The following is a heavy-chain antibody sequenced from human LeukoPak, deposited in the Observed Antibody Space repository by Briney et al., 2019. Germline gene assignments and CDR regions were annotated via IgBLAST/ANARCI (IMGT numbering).Heavy chain of an antibody. Sequence: PSETLSLTCAVYGGSFSGYYWSWIRQPPGKGLEWIGEINHSGSTNYNPSLKSRVTISVDTSKNQFSLKLSSVTAADTAVYYCARVWIPRWTNFHYYYYMDVWGKGTTVTVSS. D-gene: IGHD3-3*01. CDR1: GGSFSGYY. V-gene: IGHV4-34*01. J-gene: IGHJ6*03. CDR2: INHSGST. CDR3: ARVWIPRWTNFHYYYYMDV.